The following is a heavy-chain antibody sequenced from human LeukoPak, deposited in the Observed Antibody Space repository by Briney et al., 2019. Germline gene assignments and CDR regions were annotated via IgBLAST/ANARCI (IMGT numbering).Heavy chain of an antibody. D-gene: IGHD6-19*01. Sequence: SETLSLTCAVYGGSFSGYYWSWIRQPPGKGLEWIGEINHSGSTNYNPSLKSRVTISVDTSKNQFSLKLSSVTAADTAVYYCARHKGSVAGTDYWGQGTLVTVSS. CDR2: INHSGST. CDR1: GGSFSGYY. V-gene: IGHV4-34*01. CDR3: ARHKGSVAGTDY. J-gene: IGHJ4*02.